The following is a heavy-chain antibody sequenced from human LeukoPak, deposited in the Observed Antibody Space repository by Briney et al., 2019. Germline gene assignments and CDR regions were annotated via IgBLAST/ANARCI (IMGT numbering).Heavy chain of an antibody. CDR2: ISAYNGNT. D-gene: IGHD3-3*01. V-gene: IGHV1-18*01. CDR3: ARVTIFGVLFDP. CDR1: GYTFTSYG. Sequence: GASVKVSCKASGYTFTSYGISWVRQAPGQGLEWMGWISAYNGNTSYAQKLQGRVTTTTDTSTSTAYMELRSLRSDDTAVYYCARVTIFGVLFDPWGQGTLVTVSS. J-gene: IGHJ5*02.